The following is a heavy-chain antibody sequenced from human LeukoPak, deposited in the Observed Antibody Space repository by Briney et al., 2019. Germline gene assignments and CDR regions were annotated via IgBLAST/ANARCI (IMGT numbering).Heavy chain of an antibody. CDR1: GGSISSSSYY. CDR3: ATENFITGGLGRFSNRYYFDY. V-gene: IGHV4-39*07. Sequence: PSETLSLTCTVSGGSISSSSYYWGWIRQPPGKGLEWIGSIYYSGSTYYNPSLKSRVTISVDTSKNQFSLKLSSVTAADTAVYYCATENFITGGLGRFSNRYYFDYWGQGTLVTVSS. CDR2: IYYSGST. J-gene: IGHJ4*02. D-gene: IGHD1-20*01.